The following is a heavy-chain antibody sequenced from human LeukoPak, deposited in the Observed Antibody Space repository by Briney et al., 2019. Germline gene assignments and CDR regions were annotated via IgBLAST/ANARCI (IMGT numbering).Heavy chain of an antibody. V-gene: IGHV3-48*01. CDR2: ISTSSGTI. CDR1: GFTFSSYS. J-gene: IGHJ4*02. CDR3: AKDAQRGFDYSNSLEH. Sequence: GGSLRLSCAASGFTFSSYSMNWVRQAPGKGLEWVSYISTSSGTIHYADSVKGRFTISRDNFKKTVSLQMNSLRAEDTAVYYCAKDAQRGFDYSNSLEHWGQGSLVTVSS. D-gene: IGHD4-11*01.